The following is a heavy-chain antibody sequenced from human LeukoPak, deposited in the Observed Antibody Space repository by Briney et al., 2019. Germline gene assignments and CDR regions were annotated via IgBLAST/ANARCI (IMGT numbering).Heavy chain of an antibody. V-gene: IGHV3-48*03. D-gene: IGHD4-17*01. CDR1: GFTFSSYE. CDR2: ISSSGNTI. CDR3: ARDEEGDYDFDY. Sequence: GGSLRLSCAASGFTFSSYETNWVRQAPGKGLEWVSHISSSGNTIHYADSVKGRFTVSRDNAKNSVYLQMNSLRAEDTAVYYCARDEEGDYDFDYWGQGTLVTVSS. J-gene: IGHJ4*02.